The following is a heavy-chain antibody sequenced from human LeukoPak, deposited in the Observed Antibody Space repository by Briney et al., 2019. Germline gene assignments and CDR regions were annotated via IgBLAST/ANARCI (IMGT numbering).Heavy chain of an antibody. CDR3: AKLEWEPDPPAPSPFDY. J-gene: IGHJ4*02. D-gene: IGHD1-26*01. Sequence: GGSLRLSCAASGFTFSSYGMHWVRQAPGKGLEWVAFIRYDGSNKYYADSVKGRFTISRDNSKNTLYLQMNSLRAEDTAVYYCAKLEWEPDPPAPSPFDYWGQGTLVTVSS. V-gene: IGHV3-30*02. CDR1: GFTFSSYG. CDR2: IRYDGSNK.